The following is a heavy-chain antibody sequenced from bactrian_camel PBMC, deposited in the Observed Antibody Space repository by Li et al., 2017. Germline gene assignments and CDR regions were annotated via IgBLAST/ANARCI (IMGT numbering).Heavy chain of an antibody. D-gene: IGHD2*01. Sequence: HVQLVESGGGSVQAGGSLRLSCVVSGFTSVSGCMGWFRQAPGKTREGVAGIDRDGTTTYADTAKGRFIISQDNAKNTLYLQMNGLKPEDTGMYQCATQGGMWPSCLKASYTYWGQGTQVTVS. CDR2: IDRDGTT. V-gene: IGHV3S55*01. CDR1: GFTSVSGC. J-gene: IGHJ4*01. CDR3: ATQGGMWPSCLKASYTY.